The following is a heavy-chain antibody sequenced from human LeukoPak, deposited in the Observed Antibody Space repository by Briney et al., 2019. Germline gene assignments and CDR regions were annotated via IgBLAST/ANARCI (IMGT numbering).Heavy chain of an antibody. D-gene: IGHD3-10*01. Sequence: SETLSLTCTVSGGSISSYYWSWIRQPPGKGLEWIGYIYYSGSTNYNPSLKSRVTISVDTSKNQFSLKLSSVTAADTAVYYCARDRYYGSGNSGMDVWGQGTTVTVSS. CDR2: IYYSGST. V-gene: IGHV4-59*01. J-gene: IGHJ6*02. CDR1: GGSISSYY. CDR3: ARDRYYGSGNSGMDV.